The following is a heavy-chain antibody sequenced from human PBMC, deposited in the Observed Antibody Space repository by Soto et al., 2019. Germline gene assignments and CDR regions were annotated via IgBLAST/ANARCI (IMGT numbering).Heavy chain of an antibody. V-gene: IGHV3-23*01. CDR2: ISESGDNA. CDR3: AKGGYIYGLDP. CDR1: GFPFNTYA. J-gene: IGHJ5*02. D-gene: IGHD5-18*01. Sequence: GGSLRLSCAASGFPFNTYAMSWVRQAPGKGPEWVSAISESGDNAFYADSVQGRFTISRDNSCNILYLQMNSLRAEDTALYFCAKGGYIYGLDPWGQGTLVTVSS.